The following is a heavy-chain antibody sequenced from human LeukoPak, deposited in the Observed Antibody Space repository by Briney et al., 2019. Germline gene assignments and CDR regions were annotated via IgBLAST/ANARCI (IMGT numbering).Heavy chain of an antibody. Sequence: GASVKVSCKASGYTLTSSYMHWGRHAPEQGLEWRGIINPSGGSTSYAQKFQGRVTMTRDMSTSTVYMELSSLRFEDTAVYYCARANSLGTFGIWGQGTMVTVSS. D-gene: IGHD1-1*01. V-gene: IGHV1-46*01. J-gene: IGHJ3*02. CDR2: INPSGGST. CDR3: ARANSLGTFGI. CDR1: GYTLTSSY.